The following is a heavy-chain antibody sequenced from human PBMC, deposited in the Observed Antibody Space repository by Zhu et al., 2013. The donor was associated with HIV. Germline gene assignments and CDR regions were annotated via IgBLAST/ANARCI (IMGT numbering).Heavy chain of an antibody. Sequence: QVQLVQSGAEVKKPGSSVEVSCKASGGTFSSYAISWVRQAPGQGLEWMGGIIPIFGTANYAQKFQGRVTITADESTSTAYMELSSLRSEDTAVYYCARGGRYNWNDAYYYGMDVWGQGTTVTVSS. D-gene: IGHD1-1*01. CDR2: IIPIFGTA. J-gene: IGHJ6*02. CDR3: ARGGRYNWNDAYYYGMDV. V-gene: IGHV1-69*01. CDR1: GGTFSSYA.